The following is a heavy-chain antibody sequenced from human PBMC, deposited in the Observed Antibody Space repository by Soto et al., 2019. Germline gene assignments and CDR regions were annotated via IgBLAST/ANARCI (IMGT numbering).Heavy chain of an antibody. Sequence: GGSLRLSCATSGFTFSSAWMSWVRQAPGEGLEWVGRIKSKADGETIEYAAPVKGRFTISRVDSKATVFLQMNSLKAEDTAIYYCAADIPPPQGPSYPIDYWGQGTLVTVSS. V-gene: IGHV3-15*01. CDR3: AADIPPPQGPSYPIDY. CDR2: IKSKADGETI. D-gene: IGHD1-26*01. CDR1: GFTFSSAW. J-gene: IGHJ4*02.